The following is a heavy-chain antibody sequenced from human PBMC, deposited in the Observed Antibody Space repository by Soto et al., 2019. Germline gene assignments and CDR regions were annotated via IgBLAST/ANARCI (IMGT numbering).Heavy chain of an antibody. CDR1: GDSVSSNTAA. CDR2: TYYRSNWRH. CDR3: ARGVAGSGFDL. J-gene: IGHJ4*02. D-gene: IGHD6-19*01. V-gene: IGHV6-1*01. Sequence: LSRTCAISGDSVSSNTAAWNWIRSSPSRGLEWLGRTYYRSNWRHDYAVSVKSRITVNPDTSKNHFSLQLNSVTPDDTAVYYCARGVAGSGFDLWGQGTLVTVSS.